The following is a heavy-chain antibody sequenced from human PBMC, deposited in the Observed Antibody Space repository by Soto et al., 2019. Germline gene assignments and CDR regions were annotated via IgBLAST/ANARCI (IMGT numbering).Heavy chain of an antibody. CDR2: IIPVFGTA. D-gene: IGHD6-25*01. J-gene: IGHJ6*02. CDR1: GGTFSSSA. CDR3: ARARPERGKDV. V-gene: IGHV1-69*06. Sequence: QVQLVQSGAEVKKPGSSVKVSCKASGGTFSSSAISWVRQAPGQGLEWMGAIIPVFGTAHYAQKFQGRVTITADKPTSTAYMELSRLRSEDTAVYYWARARPERGKDVGGQGNTVTGSS.